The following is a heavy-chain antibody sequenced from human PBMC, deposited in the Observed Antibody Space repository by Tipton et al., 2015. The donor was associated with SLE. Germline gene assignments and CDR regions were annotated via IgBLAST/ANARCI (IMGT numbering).Heavy chain of an antibody. CDR1: GYTFTSYY. J-gene: IGHJ5*02. CDR3: ARDHDYIWGSYRFGWFDP. CDR2: INPSGGST. V-gene: IGHV1-46*01. Sequence: QVQLVQSGAEVKKPGASVKVSCRASGYTFTSYYMHWVRQAPGQGLEWMGIINPSGGSTSYAQKFQGRVTMTRDTSTSTVYMELSTLRSEDTAVYYCARDHDYIWGSYRFGWFDPWGQGTLVTVSS. D-gene: IGHD3-16*02.